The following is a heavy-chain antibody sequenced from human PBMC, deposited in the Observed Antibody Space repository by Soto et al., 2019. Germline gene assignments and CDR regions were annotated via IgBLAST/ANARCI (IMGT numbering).Heavy chain of an antibody. CDR1: GGSISSGGYY. CDR2: IYYSENT. V-gene: IGHV4-31*03. Sequence: PSETLSLTCTVSGGSISSGGYYWGWIRQHPGKGLEWIGYIYYSENTSYSPSLESRVTTSIDTSKNQFSLRMSSVTAADTAIYYCARRYCSDSYCSYFDYWGRGTLVTVSS. J-gene: IGHJ4*02. CDR3: ARRYCSDSYCSYFDY. D-gene: IGHD2-15*01.